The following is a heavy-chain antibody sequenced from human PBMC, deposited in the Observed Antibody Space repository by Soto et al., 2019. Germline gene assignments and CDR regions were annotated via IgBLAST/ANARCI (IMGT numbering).Heavy chain of an antibody. Sequence: SETLSLTCTVSGDPINNYYWSWIRQPPGKGLEWIGYIYYSGNTKYNPSLKSRVTISVDTSKDQFSLRLISVTAADTAVYYCAKQGGKYGIRSFDPWGQGTLVTVSS. V-gene: IGHV4-59*08. J-gene: IGHJ5*02. D-gene: IGHD1-1*01. CDR3: AKQGGKYGIRSFDP. CDR2: IYYSGNT. CDR1: GDPINNYY.